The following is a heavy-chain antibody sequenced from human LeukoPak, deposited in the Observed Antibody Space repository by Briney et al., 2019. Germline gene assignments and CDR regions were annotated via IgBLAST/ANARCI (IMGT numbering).Heavy chain of an antibody. CDR3: AKGYSYGTGYNWFDP. Sequence: PSQTLSLTCTVSSGSISSSGYYCSWIRQHPGKGLEWIGSNYFSGSPYYNPSLKSRVTISVDTSNNQFYLKLSSMTGADTAVYYCAKGYSYGTGYNWFDPWGQGTLVTVS. CDR2: NYFSGSP. J-gene: IGHJ5*02. D-gene: IGHD5-18*01. V-gene: IGHV4-31*03. CDR1: SGSISSSGYY.